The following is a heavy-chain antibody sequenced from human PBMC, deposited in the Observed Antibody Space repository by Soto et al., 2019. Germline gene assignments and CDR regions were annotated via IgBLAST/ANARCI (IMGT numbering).Heavy chain of an antibody. V-gene: IGHV3-7*04. CDR3: VTGTDYYHRTGYYHLLYS. CDR2: IKQDGSQK. D-gene: IGHD3-22*01. Sequence: SLRLSCAASGFTFSNYWMSWVRQPPGKGLEWVAKIKQDGSQKTYVGSVEGRFTIPRDNAKNSLYLQMNSLRAEDTAVYYCVTGTDYYHRTGYYHLLYSWGKGTLVTVSS. CDR1: GFTFSNYW. J-gene: IGHJ1*01.